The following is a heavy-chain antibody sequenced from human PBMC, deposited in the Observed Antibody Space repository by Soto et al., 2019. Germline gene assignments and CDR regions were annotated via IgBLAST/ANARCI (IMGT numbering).Heavy chain of an antibody. V-gene: IGHV5-51*01. CDR3: ARRAHYYDSSGYRTNWFDP. CDR1: GYSFTNYW. D-gene: IGHD3-22*01. J-gene: IGHJ5*02. Sequence: GESLKISCKGSGYSFTNYWIGWVRQMPGKGLEWMGIIYPDDSDTRYSPSFQGQVTISADKSISTAYLQWSSLKASDTAMYYCARRAHYYDSSGYRTNWFDPWGQGTLVTVSS. CDR2: IYPDDSDT.